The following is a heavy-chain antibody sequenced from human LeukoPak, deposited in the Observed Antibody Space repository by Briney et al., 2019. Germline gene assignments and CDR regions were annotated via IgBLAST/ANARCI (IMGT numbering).Heavy chain of an antibody. Sequence: SETLSLTCTVSGGSISSYYWSWIRQPPGKGLEWIGYIYYSGSTNCNPSLKSRVTISVDTSKNQFSLKLSSVTAADTAVYYCARVATGEIDYWGQGTLVTVSS. CDR2: IYYSGST. CDR1: GGSISSYY. CDR3: ARVATGEIDY. J-gene: IGHJ4*02. D-gene: IGHD5-12*01. V-gene: IGHV4-59*01.